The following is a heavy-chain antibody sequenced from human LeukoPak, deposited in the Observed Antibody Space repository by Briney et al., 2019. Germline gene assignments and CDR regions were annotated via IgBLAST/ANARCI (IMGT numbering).Heavy chain of an antibody. Sequence: GGSLRLSCAASGFTFSTYGMHWVRQAPGKGLEWVSYISSSSSTIYYADSVKGRFTISRDNAKNSLYLQMNSLRAEDTAVYYCARDNPDYGVDYWGQGTLVTVSS. CDR1: GFTFSTYG. V-gene: IGHV3-48*04. CDR3: ARDNPDYGVDY. CDR2: ISSSSSTI. J-gene: IGHJ4*02. D-gene: IGHD4-17*01.